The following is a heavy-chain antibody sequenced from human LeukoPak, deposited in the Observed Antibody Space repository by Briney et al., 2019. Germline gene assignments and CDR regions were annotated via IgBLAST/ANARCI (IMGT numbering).Heavy chain of an antibody. CDR1: GFTFSNYA. CDR3: ARVGIWDAFDL. Sequence: GGSLRLSCAASGFTFSNYAMHWVRQAPGKGPEYVSAITSDGVKTYYADSVKGRFIIRRDNSRSTLSLQMGNRIAEDMAVYYCARVGIWDAFDLWGQGTMVTVSS. V-gene: IGHV3-64*02. CDR2: ITSDGVKT. J-gene: IGHJ3*01. D-gene: IGHD1-26*01.